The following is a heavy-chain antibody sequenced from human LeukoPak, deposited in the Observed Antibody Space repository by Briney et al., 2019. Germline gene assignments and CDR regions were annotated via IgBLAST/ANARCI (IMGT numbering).Heavy chain of an antibody. CDR3: ARGEYYYDGGY. CDR1: GFTFSGFW. V-gene: IGHV3-7*04. CDR2: IKQDGSEK. J-gene: IGHJ4*02. Sequence: PGGSLRLSCVVSGFTFSGFWMSWVRQAPGKGLEWVAYIKQDGSEKYFVDSVKGRFTISRDNAKNSLYLQMESLRAEDTAVYYCARGEYYYDGGYWGQGTLVTVSS. D-gene: IGHD3-22*01.